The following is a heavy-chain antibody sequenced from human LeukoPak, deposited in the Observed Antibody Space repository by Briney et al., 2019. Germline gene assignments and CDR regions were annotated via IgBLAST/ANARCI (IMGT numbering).Heavy chain of an antibody. CDR2: MSPNRGDT. V-gene: IGHV1-8*01. J-gene: IGHJ4*02. CDR1: GYTFTSYD. D-gene: IGHD6-19*01. CDR3: ARGRGWGILDS. Sequence: ASVKVSCKASGYTFTSYDIHWVRQATGQGLEWMGRMSPNRGDTDYAQKFQGRVTMTTDTSIDTAYMELSSLTFDDTAIYYCARGRGWGILDSWGQGNLVTVSS.